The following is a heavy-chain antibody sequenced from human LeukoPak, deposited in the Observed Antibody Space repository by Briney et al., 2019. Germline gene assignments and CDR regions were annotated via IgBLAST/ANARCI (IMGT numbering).Heavy chain of an antibody. CDR1: GDSVSSNSAA. CDR3: AKLGDSST. J-gene: IGHJ5*02. D-gene: IGHD6-19*01. Sequence: SQTLSLTCAISGDSVSSNSAAWSWIRQSPSRGLEWLGRTYYRSKWYNEYAPSVKSRIIINPGTSKNQFSLQLNPVTPEDTAVYYCAKLGDSSTWGQGTLVTVSS. V-gene: IGHV6-1*01. CDR2: TYYRSKWYN.